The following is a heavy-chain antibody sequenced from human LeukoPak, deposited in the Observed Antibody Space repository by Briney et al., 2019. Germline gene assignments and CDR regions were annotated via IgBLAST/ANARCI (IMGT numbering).Heavy chain of an antibody. Sequence: PGGSLRLSCAASGFTFSSYWIHWVRQAPGKGLEWVSAISGSGGSTYYADSVKGRFTISRDNSKNTLYLQMNSLRAEDTAVYYCAKNPTYGDYTFLCYWGQGTLVTVSS. CDR1: GFTFSSYW. D-gene: IGHD4-17*01. CDR3: AKNPTYGDYTFLCY. CDR2: ISGSGGST. J-gene: IGHJ4*02. V-gene: IGHV3-23*01.